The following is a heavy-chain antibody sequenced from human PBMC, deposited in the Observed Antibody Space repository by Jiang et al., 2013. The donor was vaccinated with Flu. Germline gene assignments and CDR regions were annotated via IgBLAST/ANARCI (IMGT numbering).Heavy chain of an antibody. V-gene: IGHV4-61*01. Sequence: GPGLVKPSETLSLTCSVSGGSVNSGSYYWSWIRQSPGKGLEWIGHIYYTGTTTYNPSLNSRVTISRDTSKNQFSLKLNSVTAADTAVYYCATDNYVYPRVLDSWGQGPLVTVSS. CDR2: IYYTGTT. CDR3: ATDNYVYPRVLDS. D-gene: IGHD3-10*02. CDR1: GGSVNSGSYY. J-gene: IGHJ5*01.